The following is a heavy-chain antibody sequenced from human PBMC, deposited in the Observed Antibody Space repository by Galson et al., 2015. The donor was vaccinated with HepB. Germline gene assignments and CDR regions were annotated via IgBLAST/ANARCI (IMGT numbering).Heavy chain of an antibody. Sequence: SLRLSCAASGFTFSSYGMHWVRQAPGKGLEWVAVIWYDGSNKYYADSVKGRFTISRDNSKNTLYPQMNSLRAEDTAVYYCAKDQVTTILSEYFQHWGQGTLVTVSS. CDR1: GFTFSSYG. J-gene: IGHJ1*01. CDR2: IWYDGSNK. CDR3: AKDQVTTILSEYFQH. V-gene: IGHV3-33*06. D-gene: IGHD4-17*01.